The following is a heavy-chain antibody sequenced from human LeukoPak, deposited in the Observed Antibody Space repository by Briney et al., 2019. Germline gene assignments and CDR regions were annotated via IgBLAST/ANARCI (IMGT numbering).Heavy chain of an antibody. Sequence: GGSRRPSWPAAGSTSSSFDMHWVRHPTGEGLEWVSTIGTASDTNYPGSVEGRFTLSRDNAKNSLYLQMNSLTARDTAVYYCARGPPRGKYYYMDVWGKGTTVTVSS. CDR3: ARGPPRGKYYYMDV. V-gene: IGHV3-13*01. D-gene: IGHD1-1*01. CDR1: GSTSSSFD. CDR2: IGTASDT. J-gene: IGHJ6*03.